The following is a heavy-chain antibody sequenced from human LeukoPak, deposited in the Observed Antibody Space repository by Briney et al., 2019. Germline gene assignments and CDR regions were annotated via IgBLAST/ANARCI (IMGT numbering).Heavy chain of an antibody. J-gene: IGHJ3*01. CDR2: LSYTGNT. CDR1: DDSLNFLY. Sequence: SETLSLTCTVSDDSLNFLYWTWIRQPPGKGLEWIGYLSYTGNTYYNPSLKSRVTILMDTSKNQFSLKLSSVTAADTAVYFCAKNFARNSGDYGNDVFEVWAQGHRSPSLQ. V-gene: IGHV4-59*01. CDR3: AKNFARNSGDYGNDVFEV. D-gene: IGHD4-17*01.